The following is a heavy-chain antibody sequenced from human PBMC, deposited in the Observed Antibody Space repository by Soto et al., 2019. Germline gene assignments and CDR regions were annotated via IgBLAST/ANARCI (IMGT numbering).Heavy chain of an antibody. D-gene: IGHD2-21*02. J-gene: IGHJ4*02. Sequence: PGVSLILSVVASGFTFITYEMNWVLQSPGKGLEWVSYISSSASSLYYADSVKGRFTISRDNAKNSLYLQMNSLRAEDTAVCYCARSHCGGDCYSFDYWGQGALVTVSS. V-gene: IGHV3-48*03. CDR1: GFTFITYE. CDR2: ISSSASSL. CDR3: ARSHCGGDCYSFDY.